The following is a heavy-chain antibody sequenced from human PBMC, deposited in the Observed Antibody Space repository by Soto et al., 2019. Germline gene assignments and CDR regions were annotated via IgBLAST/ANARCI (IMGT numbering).Heavy chain of an antibody. D-gene: IGHD1-26*01. CDR1: GGTFSSYA. CDR3: PRDPAVGGGSDY. CDR2: IIPIFGTA. V-gene: IGHV1-69*01. J-gene: IGHJ4*02. Sequence: QVQLVQSGAEVKKPGSSVKVSCKASGGTFSSYAISWVRQAPGQGLEWTGGIIPIFGTANYAQKFQGRVTITADEPTSTAYMELSSLRSEHTAVYYCPRDPAVGGGSDYWGQGTLVTVSS.